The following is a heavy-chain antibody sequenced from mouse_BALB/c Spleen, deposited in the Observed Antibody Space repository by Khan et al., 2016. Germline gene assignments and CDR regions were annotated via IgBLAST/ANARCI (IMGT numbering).Heavy chain of an antibody. Sequence: VQLQQSGAESVKPGASVKLSCTATGFNIKDTYMYWVKQRPEQGLEWIGRIDPANGNTKYVPKFQGKATITADTSSNTAYLQLSSLTSEDTAVYYCVRGLYYYGSSYYAMDYWGQGTSVTVSS. CDR1: GFNIKDTY. CDR3: VRGLYYYGSSYYAMDY. D-gene: IGHD1-1*01. CDR2: IDPANGNT. V-gene: IGHV14-3*02. J-gene: IGHJ4*01.